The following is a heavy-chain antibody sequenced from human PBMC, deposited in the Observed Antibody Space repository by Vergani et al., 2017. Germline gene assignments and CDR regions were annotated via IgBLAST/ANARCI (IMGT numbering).Heavy chain of an antibody. D-gene: IGHD1-20*01. Sequence: VQLLQSGGDLVQPGGSLKLSCVASGFTFSTHAMSWVRQTPGKGLEWIGEIYHSGSTNYNPSLKSRVTISVDKSKNQFSLKLSSVTAADTAVYYCARFLTGTTIYYYYGMDVWGQGTTVTVSS. CDR3: ARFLTGTTIYYYYGMDV. J-gene: IGHJ6*02. CDR1: GFTFSTHAM. V-gene: IGHV4-4*02. CDR2: IYHSGST.